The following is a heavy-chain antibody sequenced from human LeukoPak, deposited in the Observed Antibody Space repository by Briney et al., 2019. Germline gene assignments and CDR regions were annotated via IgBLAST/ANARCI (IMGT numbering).Heavy chain of an antibody. J-gene: IGHJ6*02. V-gene: IGHV3-53*01. CDR1: GFTVSDNY. D-gene: IGHD3-10*01. Sequence: GGSLRLSCAASGFTVSDNYMSWVRQAPGKGLEWVSVIYSGGSTYYADSVKGRFTISRDNSKNTLYLQMNSLRAEDTAVYYCAGGVSGSYYYYYYGMDVWGQGTTVTVSS. CDR3: AGGVSGSYYYYYYGMDV. CDR2: IYSGGST.